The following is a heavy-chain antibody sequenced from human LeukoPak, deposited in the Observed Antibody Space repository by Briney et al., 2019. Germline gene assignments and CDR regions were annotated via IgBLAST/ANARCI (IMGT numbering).Heavy chain of an antibody. CDR3: ARDKRGAIAAAGPFDY. V-gene: IGHV1-3*03. D-gene: IGHD6-13*01. CDR2: INAGNGNT. CDR1: GYTFTNYA. Sequence: ASVKVSCKASGYTFTNYAMHWVRQAPGQRLEWMGWINAGNGNTKYSQEFQGRVTITRDTSASTAYMELSSLRSEDMAVYYCARDKRGAIAAAGPFDYWGQGTLVTVSS. J-gene: IGHJ4*02.